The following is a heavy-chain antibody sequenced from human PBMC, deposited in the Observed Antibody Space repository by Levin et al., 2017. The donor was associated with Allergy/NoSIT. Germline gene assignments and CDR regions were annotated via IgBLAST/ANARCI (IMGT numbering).Heavy chain of an antibody. CDR1: GDSIRSSNW. D-gene: IGHD6-19*01. J-gene: IGHJ4*02. Sequence: PSETLSLTCAVSGDSIRSSNWWSWVRQTPGKGLEWIGEVYYTGSSNYNPSLKSRVSISVDNSKNHFSLRLSSVTAADTAVYYCARDRGSIGVVWGQGTLVTVSS. V-gene: IGHV4-4*02. CDR2: VYYTGSS. CDR3: ARDRGSIGVV.